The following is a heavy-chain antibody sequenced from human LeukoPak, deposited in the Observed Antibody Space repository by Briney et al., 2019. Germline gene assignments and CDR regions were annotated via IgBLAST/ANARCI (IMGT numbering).Heavy chain of an antibody. D-gene: IGHD4-17*01. Sequence: ASVKVSCKASGGTFSSYAISWVRQAPGQELEGMGRIIPILGIANYAQKFQGRVTITADKSTSTAYMELSSLRSEDTAVYYCARDSSDYGDYGYYYYGMDVWGQGTTVTVSS. CDR3: ARDSSDYGDYGYYYYGMDV. J-gene: IGHJ6*02. V-gene: IGHV1-69*04. CDR1: GGTFSSYA. CDR2: IIPILGIA.